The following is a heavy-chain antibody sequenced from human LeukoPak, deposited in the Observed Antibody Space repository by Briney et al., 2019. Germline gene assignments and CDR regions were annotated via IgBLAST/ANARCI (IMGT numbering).Heavy chain of an antibody. CDR3: ARDMDTTRRQFDY. J-gene: IGHJ4*02. CDR2: ISSSSSYI. Sequence: GGSLRLSCAASGFTFSSYSMNCVRQAPGKGLEWVSSISSSSSYIYYADSVKGRFTISRDNAKNSLYLQMNSLRAEDTAVYYCARDMDTTRRQFDYWGQGTLVTVSS. V-gene: IGHV3-21*01. D-gene: IGHD5-18*01. CDR1: GFTFSSYS.